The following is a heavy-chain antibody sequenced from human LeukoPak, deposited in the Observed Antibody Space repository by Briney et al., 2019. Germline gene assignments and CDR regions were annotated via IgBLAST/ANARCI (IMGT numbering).Heavy chain of an antibody. D-gene: IGHD3-22*01. V-gene: IGHV3-48*01. CDR1: GFTFSSYS. CDR2: ISSSSSTI. J-gene: IGHJ5*02. CDR3: ARDRYYDSSGYPYNWFDP. Sequence: GGSLRLSRAASGFTFSSYSMNWVRQAPGKGLEWVSYISSSSSTIYYADSVKGRFTISRDNAKNSLYLQMNSLRAEDTAVYYCARDRYYDSSGYPYNWFDPWGQGTLVTVSS.